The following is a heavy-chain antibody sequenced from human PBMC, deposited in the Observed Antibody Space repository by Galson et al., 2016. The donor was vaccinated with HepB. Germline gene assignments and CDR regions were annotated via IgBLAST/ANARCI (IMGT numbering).Heavy chain of an antibody. D-gene: IGHD5-12*01. Sequence: SLRLSCAASGFTFSSYAMHWVRQAPGKGLEWVAVISYDGSNKYFAASVKGRFTISRDNSKNTLYLQMNSLRAEDTAVYYCASEAPILAPTLDYWGQGTLVIVSS. CDR3: ASEAPILAPTLDY. J-gene: IGHJ4*02. V-gene: IGHV3-30*04. CDR1: GFTFSSYA. CDR2: ISYDGSNK.